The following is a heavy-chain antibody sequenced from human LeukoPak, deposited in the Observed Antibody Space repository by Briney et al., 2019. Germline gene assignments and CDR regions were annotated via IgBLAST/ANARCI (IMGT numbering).Heavy chain of an antibody. CDR1: GFTFSSYG. J-gene: IGHJ4*02. V-gene: IGHV3-30*18. CDR3: AKDSGSYLYYFDY. CDR2: ISYDGSNK. Sequence: GGSLRLSCAASGFTFSSYGMHWVRQAPGKGLEWVAVISYDGSNKYYADSVKGRFTISRDNSKNTLYLQMNSLRAEDKAVYYCAKDSGSYLYYFDYWGQGTLVTVSS. D-gene: IGHD1-26*01.